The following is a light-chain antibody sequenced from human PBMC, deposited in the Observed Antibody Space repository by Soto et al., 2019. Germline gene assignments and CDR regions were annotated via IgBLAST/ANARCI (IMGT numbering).Light chain of an antibody. Sequence: DIQMTPSPFFLSASVGDRVTITCLASQSISSYLNWDQKKPGKPPKLLIYAAVSLQSGIPSRFSAYGSGTDFTLTISSLPPEDFATYYCQQTYSSPQWTFGQEPKVEIK. V-gene: IGKV1-39*01. J-gene: IGKJ1*01. CDR3: QQTYSSPQWT. CDR2: AAV. CDR1: QSISSY.